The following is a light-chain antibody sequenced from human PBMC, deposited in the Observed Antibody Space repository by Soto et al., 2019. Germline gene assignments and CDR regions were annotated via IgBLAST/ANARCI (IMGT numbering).Light chain of an antibody. CDR1: SSDVGGYNY. Sequence: SVLTQPASVSGSPGQSITISCTGTSSDVGGYNYVSWYQQHPGKAPKLMIYEVSNRPSGVSNRFSGSKSGNTASLTISGLHAEDEADYYCISYTGSSTSYVFGTGTKVTVL. V-gene: IGLV2-14*01. J-gene: IGLJ1*01. CDR3: ISYTGSSTSYV. CDR2: EVS.